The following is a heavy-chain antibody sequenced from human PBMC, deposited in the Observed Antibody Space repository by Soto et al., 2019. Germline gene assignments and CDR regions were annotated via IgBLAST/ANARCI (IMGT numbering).Heavy chain of an antibody. CDR2: ISGSGGST. D-gene: IGHD2-15*01. CDR1: GFTFSSYA. V-gene: IGHV3-23*01. CDR3: AKDLTGIVVVVAPYDAFDI. J-gene: IGHJ3*02. Sequence: GGSLRLSCAASGFTFSSYAMSWVRQAPGKGLEWVSAISGSGGSTYYADSVKGRFTISRDNSKNTLYLQMNSLRAEDTAVYYCAKDLTGIVVVVAPYDAFDIWGQGTMVTVSS.